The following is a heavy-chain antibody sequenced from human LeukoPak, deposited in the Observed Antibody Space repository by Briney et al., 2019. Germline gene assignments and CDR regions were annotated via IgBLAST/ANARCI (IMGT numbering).Heavy chain of an antibody. CDR2: IIPILGTA. J-gene: IGHJ4*02. D-gene: IGHD3-10*01. CDR1: GGTFSSYA. CDR3: ASQTEKAHGSGSWGCVY. Sequence: SVKVSCKASGGTFSSYAISWVRQAPGQGLEWMGGIIPILGTANYAQKFQGRVTITADESTSTAYMELSSLRSEDTAVYYCASQTEKAHGSGSWGCVYWGQGTLVTVSS. V-gene: IGHV1-69*13.